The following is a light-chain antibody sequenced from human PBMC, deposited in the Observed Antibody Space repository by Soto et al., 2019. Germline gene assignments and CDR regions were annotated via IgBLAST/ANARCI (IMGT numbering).Light chain of an antibody. J-gene: IGKJ4*01. CDR1: QSVTNNY. V-gene: IGKV3-20*01. CDR3: QQYGSSPLA. Sequence: EIVLTQSPGTLSLSPGERATLSCRASQSVTNNYLAWYQQKSGQAPRLLIYGASSRATGIPDRFSGSESGTDFTLTISRLEPEDFAVYYCQQYGSSPLAFGGGTKVEI. CDR2: GAS.